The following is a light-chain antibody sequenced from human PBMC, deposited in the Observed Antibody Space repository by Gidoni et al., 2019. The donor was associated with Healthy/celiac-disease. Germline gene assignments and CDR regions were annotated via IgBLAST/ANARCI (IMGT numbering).Light chain of an antibody. CDR2: GAS. V-gene: IGKV3-15*01. CDR1: QSVSSN. J-gene: IGKJ1*01. Sequence: GERATLSCRASQSVSSNLAWYQQKPGQAPRLLIYGASTRATGIPARFSGSGSGTEFTLTISSLQSEDFAVYYCQQYNNWPPWTFGQGAKVEIK. CDR3: QQYNNWPPWT.